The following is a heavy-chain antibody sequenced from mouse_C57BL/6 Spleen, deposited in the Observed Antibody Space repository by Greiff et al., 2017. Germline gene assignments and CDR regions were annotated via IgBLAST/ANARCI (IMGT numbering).Heavy chain of an antibody. D-gene: IGHD4-1*01. CDR1: GFTFSNYW. Sequence: EVKLEESGGGLVQPGGSMKLSCVASGFTFSNYWMNWVRQSPEKGLEWVAQIRLKSDNYATHYAESVKGRFTISRDDSKSSVYLQMNNLRAEDTGTYYCTGCWDGNFDVWGTGTTVTVSS. J-gene: IGHJ1*03. V-gene: IGHV6-3*01. CDR3: TGCWDGNFDV. CDR2: IRLKSDNYAT.